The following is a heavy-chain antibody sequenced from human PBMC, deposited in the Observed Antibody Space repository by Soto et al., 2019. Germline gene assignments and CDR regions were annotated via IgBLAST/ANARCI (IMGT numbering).Heavy chain of an antibody. CDR1: GFTFSSYA. D-gene: IGHD3-10*01. J-gene: IGHJ6*02. CDR3: VRGAHMVLTHNYYGMDV. Sequence: QVQLVESGGGVVQPGKSLRLSCAASGFTFSSYAMHWVRQAPGKGLEWVAVTSYDGAIKHYADSVKGRCTISRDNSKSTLILQGDSLRAEDTAVYFCVRGAHMVLTHNYYGMDVWGQGTTVTVSS. CDR2: TSYDGAIK. V-gene: IGHV3-30-3*01.